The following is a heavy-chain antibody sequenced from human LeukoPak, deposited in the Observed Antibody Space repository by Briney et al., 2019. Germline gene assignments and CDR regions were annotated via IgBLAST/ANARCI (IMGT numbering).Heavy chain of an antibody. CDR3: ARTLHGIAAARIKPYYFDY. V-gene: IGHV1-8*01. D-gene: IGHD6-13*01. Sequence: EASVKVSCKASGYTFTSYDINWVRQATGQGLEWMGWMNPNSGNTGYAQKFQGRVTMTRNTSISTAYMELSSLRSEDTAVYYRARTLHGIAAARIKPYYFDYWGQGTLVTVSS. CDR1: GYTFTSYD. J-gene: IGHJ4*02. CDR2: MNPNSGNT.